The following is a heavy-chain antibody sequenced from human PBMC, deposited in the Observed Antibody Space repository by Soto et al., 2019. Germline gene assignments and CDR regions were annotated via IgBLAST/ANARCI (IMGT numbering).Heavy chain of an antibody. J-gene: IGHJ6*02. CDR2: INPNSGGT. CDR3: ARMYSSSWYGLAYYYYGMDV. V-gene: IGHV1-2*02. Sequence: ASVKVSCKASGGTFSSYAISWVRQAPGQGLEWMGWINPNSGGTNYAQKFQGRVTMTRDTSISTAYMELSRLRSDDTAVYYCARMYSSSWYGLAYYYYGMDVWGQGTTVTVSS. D-gene: IGHD6-13*01. CDR1: GGTFSSYA.